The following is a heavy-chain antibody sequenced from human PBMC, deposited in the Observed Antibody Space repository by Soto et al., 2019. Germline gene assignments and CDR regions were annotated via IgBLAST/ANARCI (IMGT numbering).Heavy chain of an antibody. CDR1: GFTFSSYS. D-gene: IGHD6-13*01. CDR3: ASGIGSSWYFRASDY. J-gene: IGHJ4*02. Sequence: GGSLRLSCAASGFTFSSYSMNWVRQAPGKGLEWVSYISSSSSTIYYADSVKGRFTISRDNAKNSLYLQMNSLRAEETAVYYCASGIGSSWYFRASDYWGQGTLVTVSS. V-gene: IGHV3-48*01. CDR2: ISSSSSTI.